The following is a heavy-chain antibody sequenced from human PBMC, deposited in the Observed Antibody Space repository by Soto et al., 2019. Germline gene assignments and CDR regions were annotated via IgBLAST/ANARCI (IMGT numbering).Heavy chain of an antibody. J-gene: IGHJ4*02. CDR2: VNPIVSMS. Sequence: QVQLVQSGAEVKRPGSSVKVSCKASGDTFNFYSINWVRQAPGLGLEWMGRVNPIVSMSNYAQKFQGRVTMTADKSTSTAYIELSSLRSEDTAIYYCASSYGSGYRACDYWGQGALVTVSS. D-gene: IGHD3-10*01. CDR3: ASSYGSGYRACDY. CDR1: GDTFNFYS. V-gene: IGHV1-69*02.